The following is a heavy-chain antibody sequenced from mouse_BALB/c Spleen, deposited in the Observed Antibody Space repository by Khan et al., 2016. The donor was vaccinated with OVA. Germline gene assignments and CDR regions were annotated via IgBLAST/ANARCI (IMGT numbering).Heavy chain of an antibody. J-gene: IGHJ4*01. CDR2: IWGGGGT. V-gene: IGHV2-6-4*01. D-gene: IGHD2-14*01. Sequence: QVQLKQSGPGLVAPSQSLSLTCTVSGFSLSRYNIYWVRQPPGKGLEWLGMIWGGGGTDYNPTLKSRLTISKDNSKSQVYLKMNILQTSDTAMYYCARAYYRYDGYYAMDYWGQGTSVTVSS. CDR3: ARAYYRYDGYYAMDY. CDR1: GFSLSRYN.